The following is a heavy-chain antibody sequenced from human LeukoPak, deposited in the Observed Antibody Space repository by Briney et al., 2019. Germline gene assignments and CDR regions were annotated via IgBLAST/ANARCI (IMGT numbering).Heavy chain of an antibody. CDR2: IYYSGSS. V-gene: IGHV4-59*08. CDR1: GGFISTYY. CDR3: ARLRRSRLAEFAY. D-gene: IGHD3-3*02. J-gene: IGHJ4*02. Sequence: PSETLSLTCTVSGGFISTYYGRWIRQPPGKGLEWIGYIYYSGSSNYNPSLKKRCTISVDRSKNQFSLKLSSLTAADTAVYYCARLRRSRLAEFAYWGQGTLVTVSS.